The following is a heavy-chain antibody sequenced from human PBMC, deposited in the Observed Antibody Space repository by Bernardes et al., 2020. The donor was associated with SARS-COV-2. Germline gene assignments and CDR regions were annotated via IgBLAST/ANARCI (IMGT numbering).Heavy chain of an antibody. D-gene: IGHD3-16*01. Sequence: GGSLKLSCAASGFTFSSYGMHWVRQAPGKGLEWVAVIWYDGSNKYYADSVKGRFTISRDNSKNTLYLQMNSLRAEDTAVYYCARDRMITFGGVKGDAFDIWGQGTMVTVSS. CDR3: ARDRMITFGGVKGDAFDI. V-gene: IGHV3-33*08. CDR2: IWYDGSNK. CDR1: GFTFSSYG. J-gene: IGHJ3*02.